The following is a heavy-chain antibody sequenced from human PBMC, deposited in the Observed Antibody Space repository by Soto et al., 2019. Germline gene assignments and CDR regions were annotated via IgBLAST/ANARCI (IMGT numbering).Heavy chain of an antibody. D-gene: IGHD4-17*01. CDR3: AREDDGDYFYYYMDV. CDR2: ISGSGSTI. CDR1: GFTFSDDY. Sequence: GSLRLSCAASGFTFSDDYMSWIRQAPGKGLEWISYISGSGSTIKYADSVKGRFTISRDNAKNSLFLQMDSLRAEDTAVYYCAREDDGDYFYYYMDVWGKGTTVTVSS. J-gene: IGHJ6*03. V-gene: IGHV3-11*01.